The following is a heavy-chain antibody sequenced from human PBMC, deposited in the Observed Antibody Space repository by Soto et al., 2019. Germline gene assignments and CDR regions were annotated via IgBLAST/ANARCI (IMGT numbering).Heavy chain of an antibody. CDR2: LHHGGST. J-gene: IGHJ4*02. Sequence: SETLSLTCDVSRYSINNNNWWSWVRQPPGGGLEWIGELHHGGSTNYNPSLESRATFSVDISKNQFFLKLSSVTAADTAVYYCTKNSAYALDYWGQGTLVTVSS. D-gene: IGHD5-12*01. CDR3: TKNSAYALDY. V-gene: IGHV4-4*02. CDR1: RYSINNNNW.